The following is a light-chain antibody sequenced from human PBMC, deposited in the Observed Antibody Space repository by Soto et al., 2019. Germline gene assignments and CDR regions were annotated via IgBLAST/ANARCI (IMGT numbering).Light chain of an antibody. J-gene: IGKJ4*01. CDR1: QSISSY. V-gene: IGKV1-39*01. CDR3: QQSYSTPLT. CDR2: TAS. Sequence: DIQMTQSPSSLSSSVRDRFTITCRASQSISSYLNWYQQKPGKAPKLLIYTASSLQSGVPSRFSGSGSGTDFTLTISSLQPEDFATYYCQQSYSTPLTFGGGTKVDNK.